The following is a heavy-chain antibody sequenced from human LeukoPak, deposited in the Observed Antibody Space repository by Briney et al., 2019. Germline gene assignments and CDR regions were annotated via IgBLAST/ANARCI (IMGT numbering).Heavy chain of an antibody. CDR1: GGTFTSYA. CDR3: ARHGGIPVFQEVQPRWDFDS. V-gene: IGHV1-69*05. D-gene: IGHD1-26*01. Sequence: GASVKVSCKASGGTFTSYAISWVRQAPGQGLEWMGGIIPTFGTANYAQKFQGRVTITTGESTSTAYMQLSSLRSEDSAVYYCARHGGIPVFQEVQPRWDFDSCGLGRMVAVSS. CDR2: IIPTFGTA. J-gene: IGHJ3*02.